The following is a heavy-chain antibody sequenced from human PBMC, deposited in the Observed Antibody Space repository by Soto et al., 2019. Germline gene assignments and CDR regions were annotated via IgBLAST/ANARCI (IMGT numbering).Heavy chain of an antibody. Sequence: PGGSLRLSCAASGFTFSGSAMHWVRQASGKGLEWVGRIRSKANSYATAYAASVKDRFTISRDGSKNTAYLQMNSLKTEDTAVYYCTTWWVGATRTDYWGQGTLVTVSS. CDR1: GFTFSGSA. D-gene: IGHD1-26*01. J-gene: IGHJ4*02. CDR2: IRSKANSYAT. V-gene: IGHV3-73*01. CDR3: TTWWVGATRTDY.